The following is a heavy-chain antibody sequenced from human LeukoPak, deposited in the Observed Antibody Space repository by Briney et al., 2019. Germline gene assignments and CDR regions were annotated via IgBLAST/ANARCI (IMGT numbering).Heavy chain of an antibody. Sequence: GGSLRLSCAASGFTFSDCWMHWVRQAPGKGLEWVSRINTDGSTINYADSVKGRFTVSRDNAENTMYLQMNSLRAEDSAVYYCARALGYSYGYGIYWGQGTLVTVSS. CDR3: ARALGYSYGYGIY. J-gene: IGHJ4*02. CDR1: GFTFSDCW. CDR2: INTDGSTI. D-gene: IGHD5-18*01. V-gene: IGHV3-74*01.